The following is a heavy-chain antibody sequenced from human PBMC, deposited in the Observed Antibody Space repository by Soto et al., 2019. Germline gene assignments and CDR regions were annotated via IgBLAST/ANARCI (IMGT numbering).Heavy chain of an antibody. CDR1: GFTFSSYW. V-gene: IGHV3-74*01. CDR2: INSDGSST. J-gene: IGHJ4*02. D-gene: IGHD6-19*01. CDR3: AVAVAGPTAIGY. Sequence: EVQLVESGGGLVQPGGSLRLSCAASGFTFSSYWMHWVRQAPGKGLVWVSRINSDGSSTSYADSVKGRFTISRANAKNTLYLQMNSLRAEDTAVYYCAVAVAGPTAIGYWGQGTLFTVSS.